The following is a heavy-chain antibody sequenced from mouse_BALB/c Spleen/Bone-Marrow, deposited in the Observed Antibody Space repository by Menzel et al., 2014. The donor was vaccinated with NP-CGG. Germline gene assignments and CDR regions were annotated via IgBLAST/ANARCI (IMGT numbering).Heavy chain of an antibody. CDR2: IRSKSNNYAT. J-gene: IGHJ4*01. D-gene: IGHD1-1*01. V-gene: IGHV10-1*02. Sequence: EVKLMESGGGLVQPTGSLKLSCAASGFTFNTYAMNWVRQAPGKGLEWVARIRSKSNNYATYYADSVKDRFTISRDDSQSMLYLQMNNLKTEDTAMYYCVRPHYYGSSYRYAMDYWGQGTSVTVSS. CDR3: VRPHYYGSSYRYAMDY. CDR1: GFTFNTYA.